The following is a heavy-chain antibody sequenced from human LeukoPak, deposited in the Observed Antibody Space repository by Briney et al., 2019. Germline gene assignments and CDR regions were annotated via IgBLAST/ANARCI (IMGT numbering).Heavy chain of an antibody. Sequence: GGSLRLSCAASGFTFSSYAMHWVRQAPGKGLEWVAVISYDGSNKYYADSVKGRFTISRDNSKNTLYLQMNSLRAEDTAVYYCARDYFDYWGQGTLVTVSS. CDR3: ARDYFDY. J-gene: IGHJ4*02. V-gene: IGHV3-30-3*01. CDR1: GFTFSSYA. CDR2: ISYDGSNK.